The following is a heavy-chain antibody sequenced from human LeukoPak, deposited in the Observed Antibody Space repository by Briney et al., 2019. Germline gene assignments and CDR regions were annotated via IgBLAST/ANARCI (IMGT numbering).Heavy chain of an antibody. D-gene: IGHD3-22*01. CDR3: AREGLSDSSGYSPFDY. CDR1: GDSISNYY. Sequence: SETLSLTCTVSGDSISNYYWSWIRQPPGKGLEWIRYIYYSGSTNYNPSLKSRVTISVDTSKNQFSLKLNSVTAADTAVYYCAREGLSDSSGYSPFDYWGQGTLVTVSS. V-gene: IGHV4-59*01. J-gene: IGHJ4*02. CDR2: IYYSGST.